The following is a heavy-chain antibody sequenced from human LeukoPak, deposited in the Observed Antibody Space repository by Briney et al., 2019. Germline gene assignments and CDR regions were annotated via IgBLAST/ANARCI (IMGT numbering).Heavy chain of an antibody. D-gene: IGHD3-9*01. V-gene: IGHV3-23*01. J-gene: IGHJ3*01. CDR3: AKDLGDSRAYPILNV. CDR2: ISGHAEDT. CDR1: GFTFSAYA. Sequence: PGGSLRLSCAASGFTFSAYAMSWVRQAPGRGLEWLSLISGHAEDTYYSDSVKGRFTISRDNSKNTLYLQMNTLRVEDTAIYYCAKDLGDSRAYPILNVWGQGTVITVSS.